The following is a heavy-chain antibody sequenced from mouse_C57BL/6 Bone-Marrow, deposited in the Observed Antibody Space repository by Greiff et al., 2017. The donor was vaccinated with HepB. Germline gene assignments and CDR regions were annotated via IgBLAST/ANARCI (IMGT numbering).Heavy chain of an antibody. Sequence: QVQLQQSGPELVKPGASVKISCKASGYTFTDYYINWVKQRPGQGLEWIGWIFPGSGSTYYNEKFKGKATLTVDKSSSTAYMLLSSLTSEDSAVYFCSRDYYGSSIWYFDVWGTGTTVTVSS. CDR1: GYTFTDYY. V-gene: IGHV1-75*01. J-gene: IGHJ1*03. CDR2: IFPGSGST. CDR3: SRDYYGSSIWYFDV. D-gene: IGHD1-1*01.